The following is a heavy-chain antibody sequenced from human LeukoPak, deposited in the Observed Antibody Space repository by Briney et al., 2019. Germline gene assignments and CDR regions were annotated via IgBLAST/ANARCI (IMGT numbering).Heavy chain of an antibody. V-gene: IGHV3-66*02. CDR2: IYSGDNT. CDR3: AGRRVLDASFDY. CDR1: GITVSNNY. Sequence: SGGSLRLSCAASGITVSNNYVSWVRQAPGKGLEWVSVIYSGDNTYYVESVKGRFTISRDNSKNTLFLQMNRLRAEDTAVYYCAGRRVLDASFDYWGQGTLVSVSS. D-gene: IGHD3-16*01. J-gene: IGHJ4*02.